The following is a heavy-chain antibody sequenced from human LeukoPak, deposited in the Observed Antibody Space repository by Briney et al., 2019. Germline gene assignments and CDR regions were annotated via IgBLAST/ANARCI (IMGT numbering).Heavy chain of an antibody. CDR1: GYVLIELA. CDR3: ATGAGGWRDFDY. J-gene: IGHJ4*02. D-gene: IGHD6-19*01. CDR2: FDPTEGQT. Sequence: ASVKVSCKVSGYVLIELAVHWMRQVPGKGLEWMGGFDPTEGQTIYAQRFQGRVTLTDDTSIETAYMELSSLRSEDTAVYYCATGAGGWRDFDYWGQGTLVTVSS. V-gene: IGHV1-24*01.